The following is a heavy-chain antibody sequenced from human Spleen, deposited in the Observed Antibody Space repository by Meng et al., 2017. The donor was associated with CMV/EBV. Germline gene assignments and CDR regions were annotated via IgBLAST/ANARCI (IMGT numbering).Heavy chain of an antibody. CDR1: GFSFKNYW. J-gene: IGHJ6*02. CDR2: IKEDGSEK. Sequence: GGSLRLSCAASGFSFKNYWMNWVRQAPGKGLEWVATIKEDGSEKYYVDSVKGRFTISRDNAKNSLYLQMSSLRGEDTALYYCATLLRYLEWLSGYGMDVWGQGTAVTVSS. CDR3: ATLLRYLEWLSGYGMDV. V-gene: IGHV3-7*01. D-gene: IGHD3-3*01.